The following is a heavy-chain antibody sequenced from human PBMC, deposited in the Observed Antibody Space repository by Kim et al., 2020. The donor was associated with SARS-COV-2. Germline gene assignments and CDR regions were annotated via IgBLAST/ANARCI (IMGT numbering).Heavy chain of an antibody. J-gene: IGHJ4*01. CDR2: TGGGGGST. CDR3: AKGGASAGDSWQRDVDY. Sequence: GGSLRLSCAASGFTYSTSVMTWVRQAPGKGLEWVSTTGGGGGSTYYADSVKGRFTISSDSSKNTLYLQMNNLRVEDTALYYCAKGGASAGDSWQRDVDY. CDR1: GFTYSTSV. D-gene: IGHD1-26*01. V-gene: IGHV3-23*01.